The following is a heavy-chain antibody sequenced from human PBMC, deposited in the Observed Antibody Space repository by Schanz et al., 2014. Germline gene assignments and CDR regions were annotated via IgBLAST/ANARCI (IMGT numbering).Heavy chain of an antibody. CDR3: AKSKSQLPLFDY. CDR1: GFTFSDYY. V-gene: IGHV3-11*05. D-gene: IGHD2-21*01. CDR2: ISSSSSYT. Sequence: QVQLVDSGGGLVKPGGSLRLSCAASGFTFSDYYMTWIRQAPGKGLEWVSDISSSSSYTNYADSVKGRFTISRDSSKNTLYLQMNSLRADDTAVYYCAKSKSQLPLFDYWGQGTLVAVSS. J-gene: IGHJ4*02.